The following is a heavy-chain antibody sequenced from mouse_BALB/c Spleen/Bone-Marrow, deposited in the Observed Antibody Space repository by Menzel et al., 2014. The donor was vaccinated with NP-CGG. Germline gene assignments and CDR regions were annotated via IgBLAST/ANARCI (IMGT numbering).Heavy chain of an antibody. CDR2: IYPGSGNT. CDR1: GYTFTDYY. D-gene: IGHD1-1*01. Sequence: QVQLQQSGPELVKPGASVKISCKASGYTFTDYYINWVKQKPGQGLEWIGWIYPGSGNTKYNEKFKGKATLTVDTSPSXAYMQLSSLTSEDTAVYFCARENYGSSYYFDYWGQGTTLTVSS. J-gene: IGHJ2*01. V-gene: IGHV1-84*02. CDR3: ARENYGSSYYFDY.